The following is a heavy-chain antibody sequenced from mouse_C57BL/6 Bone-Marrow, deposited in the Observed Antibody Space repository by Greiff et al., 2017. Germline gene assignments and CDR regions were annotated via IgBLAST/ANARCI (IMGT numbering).Heavy chain of an antibody. D-gene: IGHD5-1*01. Sequence: EVQVVESGGGLVQPGGSLKLSCAASGFTFSDYYMYWVRQTPEKRLEWVAYISNGGGSTYYPDTVKGRFTISRDNAKNTLYLQMSRLKSEDTAMYYCARHEYSGAMDYRGQGTSVTVSS. CDR1: GFTFSDYY. CDR3: ARHEYSGAMDY. J-gene: IGHJ4*01. CDR2: ISNGGGST. V-gene: IGHV5-12*01.